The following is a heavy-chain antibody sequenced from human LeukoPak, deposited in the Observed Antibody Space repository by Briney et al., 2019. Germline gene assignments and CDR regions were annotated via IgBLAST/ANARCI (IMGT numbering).Heavy chain of an antibody. D-gene: IGHD2-21*02. J-gene: IGHJ1*01. Sequence: GGSLRLSCAASGFTFKNYAMNWVRQAPGKGLEWVAHINPDGRDTYYVDSVKGRFTVSRDNAQNSMYLQMNSLRVEGTAVYYCTSWGDTTAEYFQRWGQGTLVTVSS. CDR1: GFTFKNYA. CDR3: TSWGDTTAEYFQR. CDR2: INPDGRDT. V-gene: IGHV3-7*01.